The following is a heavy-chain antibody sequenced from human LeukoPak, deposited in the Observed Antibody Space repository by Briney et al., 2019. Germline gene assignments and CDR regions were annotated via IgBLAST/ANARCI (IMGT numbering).Heavy chain of an antibody. CDR1: GYTFTGYY. Sequence: GASVKVSCKASGYTFTGYYVHWVRQAPGQGLEWMGWINPNSGDTNFAQKFQGRVTMTRDTSISTAYMELSRLRSDDTAVYYCARVGNYYGSGSYEPPDYWGQGTLVTVSS. CDR2: INPNSGDT. V-gene: IGHV1-2*02. D-gene: IGHD3-10*01. J-gene: IGHJ4*02. CDR3: ARVGNYYGSGSYEPPDY.